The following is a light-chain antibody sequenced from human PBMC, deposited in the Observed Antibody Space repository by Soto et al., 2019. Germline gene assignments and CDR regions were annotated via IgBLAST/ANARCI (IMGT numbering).Light chain of an antibody. V-gene: IGKV1-5*03. CDR3: QQYSDHWT. Sequence: DIQLTQSPSTLSASVGDRVTITCRASRSIINWLALYQQKSGKGPKLLIYKASNLQTGVPSRFSGSGYGTEFTLTISSLQPDDVATYYCQQYSDHWTFGQGTKVEIK. CDR2: KAS. J-gene: IGKJ1*01. CDR1: RSIINW.